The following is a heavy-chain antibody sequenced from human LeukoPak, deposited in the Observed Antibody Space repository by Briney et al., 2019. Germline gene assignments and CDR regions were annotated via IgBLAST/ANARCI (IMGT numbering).Heavy chain of an antibody. J-gene: IGHJ6*04. V-gene: IGHV1-58*02. Sequence: SVKVSCKASGFTFTSSAMQWVRQARGQRLEWIGWIVVGSGNTNYAQKFQERVTITRDMSTSTAYMELGSLRSQDTAVYYCAVPCTTSSWYYGMDVWRKGTTVTVSS. CDR2: IVVGSGNT. D-gene: IGHD6-13*01. CDR1: GFTFTSSA. CDR3: AVPCTTSSWYYGMDV.